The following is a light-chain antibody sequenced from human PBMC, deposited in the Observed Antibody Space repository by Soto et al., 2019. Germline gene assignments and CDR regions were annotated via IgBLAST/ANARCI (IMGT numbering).Light chain of an antibody. CDR3: QQSYTMPFT. V-gene: IGKV1-39*01. CDR2: AAS. J-gene: IGKJ3*01. CDR1: QSIVGY. Sequence: DIQMTQSPSSLSASVGDRVTITCRASQSIVGYLNWYQQKPGKAPKLLIYAASSLRSGVPSRFSGSGSGTDFTLTISSLQPEDFATYYCQQSYTMPFTFGPGTQVDIK.